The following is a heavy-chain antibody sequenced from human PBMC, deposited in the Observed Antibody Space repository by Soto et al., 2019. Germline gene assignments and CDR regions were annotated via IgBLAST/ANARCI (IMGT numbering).Heavy chain of an antibody. D-gene: IGHD3-3*01. CDR1: GGSFSGYY. CDR2: INHSGST. CDR3: ARDGVDFWSGYGWFDP. V-gene: IGHV4-34*01. Sequence: SETLSLTCAVYGGSFSGYYWSWIRQPPGKGLEWIGEINHSGSTNYNPSLKSRVTISVDNAKSSLYLQMNSLRAEDTAVYYCARDGVDFWSGYGWFDPWGQGTLVTVSS. J-gene: IGHJ5*02.